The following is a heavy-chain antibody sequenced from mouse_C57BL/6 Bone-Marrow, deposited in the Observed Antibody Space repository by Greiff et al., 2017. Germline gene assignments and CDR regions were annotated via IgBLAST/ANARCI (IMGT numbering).Heavy chain of an antibody. CDR1: GFNIKDDY. J-gene: IGHJ4*01. Sequence: VQLQQSGAELVRPGASVKLSCTASGFNIKDDYMHWVKQRPEQGLEWIGWIDPENGDTEYASKLQGKATITADTSSNTAYLQLSSLTSEDTAVYYWTTMSYYSNSYAMDNWGQGTSVTVSS. V-gene: IGHV14-4*01. CDR3: TTMSYYSNSYAMDN. CDR2: IDPENGDT. D-gene: IGHD2-5*01.